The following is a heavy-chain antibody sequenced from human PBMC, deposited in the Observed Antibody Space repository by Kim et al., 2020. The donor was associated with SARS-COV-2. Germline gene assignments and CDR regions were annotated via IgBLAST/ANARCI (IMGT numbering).Heavy chain of an antibody. J-gene: IGHJ4*02. CDR1: GFTFSSYG. CDR2: IWYDGSNK. CDR3: ARTMRKHSGWYGVDY. Sequence: GGSLRLSCAASGFTFSSYGMHWVRQAPGKGLEWVAVIWYDGSNKYYADSVKGRFAISRDNSKNTLYLQMNSLRAEDTAVYYCARTMRKHSGWYGVDYWGQGTLVTVSS. D-gene: IGHD6-19*01. V-gene: IGHV3-33*01.